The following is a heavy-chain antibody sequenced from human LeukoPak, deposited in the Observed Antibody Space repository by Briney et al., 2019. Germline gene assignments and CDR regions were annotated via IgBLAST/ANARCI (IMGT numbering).Heavy chain of an antibody. V-gene: IGHV4-39*07. CDR1: GDPLSDTNNY. D-gene: IGHD2-15*01. CDR3: ARSPFNLYFDF. Sequence: PSETLSLTCTVSGDPLSDTNNYWGWVRQPPGKGLEWIGSIYYSGTTIYNPSLKSRVTVSVDTSKNQYFLRLTSVTAADTAVYFCARSPFNLYFDFWGQGTLVPVSS. J-gene: IGHJ4*02. CDR2: IYYSGTT.